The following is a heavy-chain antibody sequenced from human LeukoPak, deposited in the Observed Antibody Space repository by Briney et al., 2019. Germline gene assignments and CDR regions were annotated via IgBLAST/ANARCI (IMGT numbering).Heavy chain of an antibody. CDR1: GFTFSSYA. Sequence: PGGSLRLSCAASGFTFSSYAMSWVRQAPGKGLKWVSAISGSGGSTYYADSVKGRFTISRDNSKNTLYLQMNSLRAEDTAVYYCAKADYDILGFDYWGQGTLVTVSS. CDR3: AKADYDILGFDY. CDR2: ISGSGGST. V-gene: IGHV3-23*01. J-gene: IGHJ4*02. D-gene: IGHD3-9*01.